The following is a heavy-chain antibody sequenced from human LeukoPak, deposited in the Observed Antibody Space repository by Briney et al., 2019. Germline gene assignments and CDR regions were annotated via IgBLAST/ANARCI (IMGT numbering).Heavy chain of an antibody. V-gene: IGHV6-1*01. J-gene: IGHJ4*02. CDR2: TYYRSKWYN. D-gene: IGHD2-2*01. CDR1: GDGVSSNTAS. CDR3: ARGTLYATSWNFDY. Sequence: SQTLSLTCAISGDGVSSNTASWNWIRQSPSRGLEWLGRTYYRSKWYNDYALSVKSRITLNPDTSKNQFSLQLNSVTPEDTAVYYCARGTLYATSWNFDYWGQGTLVTVSS.